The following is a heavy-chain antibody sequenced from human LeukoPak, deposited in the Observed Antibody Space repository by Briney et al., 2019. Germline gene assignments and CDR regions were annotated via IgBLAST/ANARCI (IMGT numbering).Heavy chain of an antibody. J-gene: IGHJ4*02. CDR1: GFTFSNAW. Sequence: GGSLRLSCAASGFTFSNAWMSWVRQAPGKGLEWVGRIKSKTDGGTTDYAAPVKGRFTISRDDSKNTLYLKMNSLKTEDTAVYYCTTGIVVVPAATTFIDYWGQGTLVTVSS. CDR2: IKSKTDGGTT. V-gene: IGHV3-15*01. D-gene: IGHD2-2*01. CDR3: TTGIVVVPAATTFIDY.